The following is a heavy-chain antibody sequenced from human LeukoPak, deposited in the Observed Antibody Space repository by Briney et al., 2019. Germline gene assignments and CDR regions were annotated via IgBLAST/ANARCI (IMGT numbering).Heavy chain of an antibody. CDR2: IGGSSSSL. Sequence: GGSLRLSCVASGFTFSIYSMNWVRQAPRKGLEWVSSIGGSSSSLYYAESVKGRFTISRDNARNSLYLQMNSLRAEDTAVYYCAKEAGQDFGALDAFDVWGQGTMVTVSS. V-gene: IGHV3-21*01. J-gene: IGHJ3*01. CDR3: AKEAGQDFGALDAFDV. D-gene: IGHD4-17*01. CDR1: GFTFSIYS.